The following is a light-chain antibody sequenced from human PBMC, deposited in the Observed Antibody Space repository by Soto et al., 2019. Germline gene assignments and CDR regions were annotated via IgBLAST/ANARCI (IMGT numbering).Light chain of an antibody. Sequence: DIQMTQSPSSLSASVGDRVTITFHASQDIGXLLNWYQQKPGKAPNLLIYDASTLQTGVPSRFSGSGSGTDFTLTISSLQPEDFATYYCQQSFSPLTFGGGTPQLTFGGGTKVDIK. CDR3: QQSFSPLTFGGGTPQLT. CDR1: QDIGXL. J-gene: IGKJ4*01. V-gene: IGKV1-39*01. CDR2: DAS.